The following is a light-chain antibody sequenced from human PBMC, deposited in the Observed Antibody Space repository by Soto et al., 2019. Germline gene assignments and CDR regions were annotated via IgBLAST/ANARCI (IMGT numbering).Light chain of an antibody. J-gene: IGLJ3*02. Sequence: QSALTQPASVSGSPGQSITISCTGTSSDVGGYRYVSWYQQYPGKAPKLIIYEVSSRPSGVSNRFSGSKSGNTASLTISGLQAEDEGNYYCMSYTTRSAWVFGGGTKVTVL. CDR1: SSDVGGYRY. V-gene: IGLV2-14*01. CDR2: EVS. CDR3: MSYTTRSAWV.